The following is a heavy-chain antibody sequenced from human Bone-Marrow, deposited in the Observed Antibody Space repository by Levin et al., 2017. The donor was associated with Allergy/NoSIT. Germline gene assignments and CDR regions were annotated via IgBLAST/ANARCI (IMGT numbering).Heavy chain of an antibody. CDR2: ISGSGTIT. Sequence: GGSLRLSCAASGFTFSSYAMSWVRQAPGKGLEWVSSISGSGTITHYAESVKGRFTISRDISKNMLHLQMNSPRAEDTAIYFCAKEGLAVAGYYFDSWGQGTLVTVSS. V-gene: IGHV3-23*01. J-gene: IGHJ4*02. D-gene: IGHD6-19*01. CDR3: AKEGLAVAGYYFDS. CDR1: GFTFSSYA.